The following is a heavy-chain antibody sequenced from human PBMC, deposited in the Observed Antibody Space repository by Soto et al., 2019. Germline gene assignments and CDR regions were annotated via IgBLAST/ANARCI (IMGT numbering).Heavy chain of an antibody. CDR2: IFANGHT. Sequence: NPSETLSLTCIVSGGSISEKYWNWVRQPPGKGLEWIGLIFANGHTDYNPSPKSRVTMSVDASKNQFSLRLTSMTAADTAVYYCVASLAASGLNWLDPWGRGTLVTVSS. J-gene: IGHJ5*02. CDR3: VASLAASGLNWLDP. D-gene: IGHD6-13*01. V-gene: IGHV4-4*07. CDR1: GGSISEKY.